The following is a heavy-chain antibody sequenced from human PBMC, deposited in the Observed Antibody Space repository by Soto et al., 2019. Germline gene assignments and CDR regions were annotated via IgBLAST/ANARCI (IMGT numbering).Heavy chain of an antibody. D-gene: IGHD6-19*01. Sequence: GASVKVSWKASGGTFSSYAISWVRQAPGQGLEWMGGIIPIFGTANYAQKFQGRVTITADESTSTAYMELSSLRAEDTAVYYCARDQAVAGPYYFDYWGQGTLVTVSS. CDR2: IIPIFGTA. CDR1: GGTFSSYA. V-gene: IGHV1-69*13. CDR3: ARDQAVAGPYYFDY. J-gene: IGHJ4*02.